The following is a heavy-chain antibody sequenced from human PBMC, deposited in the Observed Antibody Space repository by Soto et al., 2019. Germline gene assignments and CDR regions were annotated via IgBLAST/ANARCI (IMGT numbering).Heavy chain of an antibody. J-gene: IGHJ6*02. CDR1: GGSISSGGYY. D-gene: IGHD2-8*01. CDR2: IYYSGST. V-gene: IGHV4-31*03. Sequence: QVQLQESGPGLVKPSQTLSLTCTVSGGSISSGGYYWSWIRQHPGKGLEWIGYIYYSGSTYYNPSLESRVTISVDTSQNQFALKLSSVTAADTAVYYSARVSGMVDAISGMDVWGQGTTVTVSS. CDR3: ARVSGMVDAISGMDV.